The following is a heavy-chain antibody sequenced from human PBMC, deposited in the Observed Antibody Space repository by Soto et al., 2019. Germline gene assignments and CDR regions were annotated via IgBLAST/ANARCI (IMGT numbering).Heavy chain of an antibody. V-gene: IGHV1-8*01. D-gene: IGHD6-6*01. CDR2: MNPNSGNT. CDR3: ARRPYSGSIPEPRFDY. Sequence: ASVKVSCKASGYTFTSYDINWVRLATGQGLEWMGWMNPNSGNTGYAQKFQGRVTMTRNTSISTAYMELSSLRSEDTAVYYCARRPYSGSIPEPRFDYWGQGTLVTVSS. J-gene: IGHJ4*02. CDR1: GYTFTSYD.